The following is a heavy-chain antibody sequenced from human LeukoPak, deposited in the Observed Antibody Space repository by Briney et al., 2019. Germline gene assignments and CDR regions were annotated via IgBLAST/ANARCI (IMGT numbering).Heavy chain of an antibody. CDR3: ARAHH. CDR1: GLTFSSYW. Sequence: GGSLRLSCVASGLTFSSYWMSWVRQAPGKGLEWVANINEDGSEKYYVDSVKGRFTISRDNAKNSLYLQMNSLRAEDTALYYCARAHHWGRGTLVTVSS. CDR2: INEDGSEK. J-gene: IGHJ5*02. V-gene: IGHV3-7*01.